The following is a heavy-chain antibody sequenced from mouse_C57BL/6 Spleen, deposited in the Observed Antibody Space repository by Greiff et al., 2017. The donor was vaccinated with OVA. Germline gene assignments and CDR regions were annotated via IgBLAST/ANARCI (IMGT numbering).Heavy chain of an antibody. CDR2: INPNNGGT. Sequence: VQLQQSGPELVKPGASVKISCKASGYTFTDYYMYWVKQSHGKSLEWIGDINPNNGGTSYNQKFKGKATLTVAQASSPAYMELRSLTSEDYAVDYGVRGELTTVVRAMDDWGQGTSVTVAA. V-gene: IGHV1-26*01. CDR1: GYTFTDYY. D-gene: IGHD1-1*01. J-gene: IGHJ4*01. CDR3: VRGELTTVVRAMDD.